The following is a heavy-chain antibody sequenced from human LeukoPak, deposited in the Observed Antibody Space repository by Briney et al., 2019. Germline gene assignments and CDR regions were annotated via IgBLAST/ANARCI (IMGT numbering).Heavy chain of an antibody. CDR2: ISSGGST. CDR1: GGSISSYY. D-gene: IGHD1-26*01. Sequence: SETLSLTCTVSGGSISSYYWNWFRHPPGQGLEWIGYISSGGSTNYNPSLKSRVTVSADTSKNQFSLNLGSVTAADTAVYYCAAVGATRYYYYGMDVWGQGTTVTVSS. V-gene: IGHV4-59*01. J-gene: IGHJ6*02. CDR3: AAVGATRYYYYGMDV.